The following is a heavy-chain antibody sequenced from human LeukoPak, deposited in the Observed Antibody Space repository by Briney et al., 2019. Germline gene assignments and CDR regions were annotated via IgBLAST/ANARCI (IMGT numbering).Heavy chain of an antibody. V-gene: IGHV4-30-4*01. Sequence: SQTLSLTCTVSGGSISSGDYYWSWIRQPPGKGLEWIGYIYYSGSTYYNPSLKSRVTISVDTSKNQFSLKLSSVTAADTAVYYCAIPLEYDSSGPQAGYWGQGTLVTVSS. CDR3: AIPLEYDSSGPQAGY. CDR1: GGSISSGDYY. J-gene: IGHJ4*02. D-gene: IGHD3-22*01. CDR2: IYYSGST.